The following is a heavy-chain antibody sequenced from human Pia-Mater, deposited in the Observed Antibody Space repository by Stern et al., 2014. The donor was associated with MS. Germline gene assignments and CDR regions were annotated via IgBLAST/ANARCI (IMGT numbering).Heavy chain of an antibody. CDR3: VYGGFHSPFAY. CDR1: GGSFSSSTW. D-gene: IGHD4-23*01. V-gene: IGHV4-4*02. Sequence: QVQLVVSGPGLVKPSGTLSLTCTVSGGSFSSSTWWSWVRQTPGKGLGWIGEISHSGSTSYPPSLKSRVTMSIDKSKRQFSLNLISVIAADTAVYYCVYGGFHSPFAYWGQGKLVTVSS. CDR2: ISHSGST. J-gene: IGHJ4*02.